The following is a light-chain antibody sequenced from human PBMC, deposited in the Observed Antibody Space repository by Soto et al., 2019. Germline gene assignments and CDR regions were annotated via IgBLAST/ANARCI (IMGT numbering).Light chain of an antibody. V-gene: IGKV3-20*01. J-gene: IGKJ3*01. CDR2: GSS. CDR1: QSVSSNY. Sequence: EIVLTQSPGTLSLSPGERATLSCRASQSVSSNYLAWYQQKAGQAPRLLIYGSSSRATGIPDRFSGSGSGTDFTLAISRLEPEDFAVYFCQQYGSSPGVFTFGPGSKVDFK. CDR3: QQYGSSPGVFT.